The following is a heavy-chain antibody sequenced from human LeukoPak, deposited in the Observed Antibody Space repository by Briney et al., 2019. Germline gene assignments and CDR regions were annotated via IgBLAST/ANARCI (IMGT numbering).Heavy chain of an antibody. CDR2: ISWNSGSI. D-gene: IGHD6-6*01. CDR1: GFTFSSYA. J-gene: IGHJ3*02. CDR3: AKDSEYSSSFHAFDI. V-gene: IGHV3-9*03. Sequence: GGSLRLSCAASGFTFSSYAMHWVRQAPGKGLEWVSGISWNSGSIGYADSVKGRFTISRDNAKNSLYLQMNSLRAEDMALYYCAKDSEYSSSFHAFDIWGQGTMVTVSS.